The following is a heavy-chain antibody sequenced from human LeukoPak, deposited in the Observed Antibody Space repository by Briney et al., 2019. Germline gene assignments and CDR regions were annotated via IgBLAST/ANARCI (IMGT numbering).Heavy chain of an antibody. D-gene: IGHD3-3*01. V-gene: IGHV1-2*06. Sequence: ASLKVSCKASLYTFIGYYIHGVRQAPGQGLEWMGRINPNSGGTNYAQKFQGRVTMTRDTSISTAYMELSRLRYDDTAVYYCARDRRFLGFDTWGQGTLVTVSS. CDR2: INPNSGGT. CDR3: ARDRRFLGFDT. CDR1: LYTFIGYY. J-gene: IGHJ5*02.